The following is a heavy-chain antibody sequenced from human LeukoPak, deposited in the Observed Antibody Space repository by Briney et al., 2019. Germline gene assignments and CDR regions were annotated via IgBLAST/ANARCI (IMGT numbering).Heavy chain of an antibody. CDR1: GYSISSGQY. V-gene: IGHV4-38-2*01. Sequence: SETLSLTCAVSGYSISSGQYWGWLRQTRGKGLEWIGSIYHDGTPYYNPSLKSRSTLSVDTSKNQFSLNLTSVSAADTVINYCAGVHGRGMIRDFWAQGMLVTVSS. CDR3: AGVHGRGMIRDF. CDR2: IYHDGTP. J-gene: IGHJ4*02. D-gene: IGHD3-10*01.